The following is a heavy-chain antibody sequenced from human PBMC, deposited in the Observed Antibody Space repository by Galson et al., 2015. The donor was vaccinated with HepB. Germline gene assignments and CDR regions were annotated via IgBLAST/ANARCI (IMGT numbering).Heavy chain of an antibody. D-gene: IGHD2-15*01. V-gene: IGHV3-33*01. CDR1: GFTFSSYG. Sequence: PRLSCAASGFTFSSYGMHWVRQAPGKGLEWVAVIWYDGSNKYYADSVKGRFTISRDNSKNTLYPQMNSLRAEDTAVYYCARDEGRSGGSDGWGQGTLVTVSS. CDR2: IWYDGSNK. J-gene: IGHJ4*02. CDR3: ARDEGRSGGSDG.